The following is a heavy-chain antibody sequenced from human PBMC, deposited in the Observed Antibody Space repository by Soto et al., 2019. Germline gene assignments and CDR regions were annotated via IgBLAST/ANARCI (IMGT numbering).Heavy chain of an antibody. J-gene: IGHJ4*02. Sequence: PGGSLRLSCAASGFTFSSHGMHWVRQAPGKGLEWVAVITYDGGNKDYADSVKGRFTISRDSSKNTLYLQMNSLRVEDTAMYYCAKADISSWAIDYWGQGTQVTVSS. V-gene: IGHV3-30*18. D-gene: IGHD6-13*01. CDR3: AKADISSWAIDY. CDR1: GFTFSSHG. CDR2: ITYDGGNK.